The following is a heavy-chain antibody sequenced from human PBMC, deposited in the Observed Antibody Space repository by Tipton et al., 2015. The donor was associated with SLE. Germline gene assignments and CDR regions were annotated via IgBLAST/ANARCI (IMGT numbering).Heavy chain of an antibody. CDR3: ARAHRGYVDY. CDR1: GGSISSYY. D-gene: IGHD6-13*01. J-gene: IGHJ4*02. Sequence: TLSLTCTVSGGSISSYYWSWIRQPPGKGLEWIGYIHYSGSTKYNPSLKSRVTISVDTSKNQFSLKLSSVTAADTAVFYCARAHRGYVDYWGQGTLVTVSS. V-gene: IGHV4-59*12. CDR2: IHYSGST.